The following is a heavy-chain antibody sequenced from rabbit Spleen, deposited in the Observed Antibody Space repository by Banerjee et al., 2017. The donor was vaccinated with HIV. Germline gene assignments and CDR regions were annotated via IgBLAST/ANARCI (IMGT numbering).Heavy chain of an antibody. CDR2: IDPIFVST. CDR3: VRDTWNFNL. J-gene: IGHJ4*01. V-gene: IGHV1S7*01. Sequence: QLKETGGGLVQPGGSLTLSCKASGFDFSSYYMSWVRQAPGKGLEWIGYIDPIFVSTYFPSWVNGRFTISSHNAQNTLYLQLNSLTAADTATYFCVRDTWNFNLWGPGTLVTVS. CDR1: GFDFSSYY.